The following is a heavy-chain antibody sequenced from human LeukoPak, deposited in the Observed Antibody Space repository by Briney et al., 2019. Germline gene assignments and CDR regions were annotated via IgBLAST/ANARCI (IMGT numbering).Heavy chain of an antibody. CDR3: ARDGQYSSGWYVDY. CDR2: ISSSSSTI. CDR1: GFTFSSYS. J-gene: IGHJ4*02. Sequence: GGSLRLSCAASGFTFSSYSMNWVRQAPGKGLEWVSYISSSSSTIYYADSVKGRFTISRDNAKNSLYLQMNSLRAEDTAVYYCARDGQYSSGWYVDYWGQGTLVTVSS. V-gene: IGHV3-48*04. D-gene: IGHD6-19*01.